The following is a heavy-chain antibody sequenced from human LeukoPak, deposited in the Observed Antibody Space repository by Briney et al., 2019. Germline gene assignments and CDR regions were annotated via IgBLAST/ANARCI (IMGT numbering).Heavy chain of an antibody. D-gene: IGHD6-6*01. CDR2: ISAGRSPI. J-gene: IGHJ4*02. CDR1: GFTFSSDE. CDR3: ARGGMAARFAY. Sequence: GGSLRLSCVASGFTFSSDEMSWVRQAPGKGLEWVSCISAGRSPIFYADSVQGRFTISRDNSKNSLYLQMNSLRVEDTAVYYCARGGMAARFAYWGQGTLVTVSS. V-gene: IGHV3-48*03.